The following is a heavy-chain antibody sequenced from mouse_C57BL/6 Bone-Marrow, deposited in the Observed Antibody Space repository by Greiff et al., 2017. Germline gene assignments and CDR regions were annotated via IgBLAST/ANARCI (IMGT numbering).Heavy chain of an antibody. CDR1: GYTFTGYW. Sequence: VQLQQSGAELMKPGASVKLSCKATGYTFTGYWIEWVKQRPGHGLEWIGEILPGSGSTNYNEKFKGKATFTADTYSNTAYMQLSSLTTEDSAIYFCARRFIATVVSKDMDYWGQGTSVTVSS. D-gene: IGHD1-1*01. CDR3: ARRFIATVVSKDMDY. CDR2: ILPGSGST. V-gene: IGHV1-9*01. J-gene: IGHJ4*01.